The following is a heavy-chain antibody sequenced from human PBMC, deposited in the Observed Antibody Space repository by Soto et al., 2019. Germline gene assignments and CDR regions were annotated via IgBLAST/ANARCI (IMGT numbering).Heavy chain of an antibody. CDR1: GGTFSSYA. CDR2: IIPIFGTA. J-gene: IGHJ5*02. D-gene: IGHD2-21*01. Sequence: SVKVSCKASGGTFSSYAISWVRQAPGQGLEWMGGIIPIFGTANYAQKFQGRVTITADKSTSTAYMELTSLRSEDTAVYYCANSASDPPWLHPWGQGALLTV. CDR3: ANSASDPPWLHP. V-gene: IGHV1-69*06.